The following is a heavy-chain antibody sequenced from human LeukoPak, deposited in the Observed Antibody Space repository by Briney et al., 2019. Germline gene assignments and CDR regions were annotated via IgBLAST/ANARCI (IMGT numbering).Heavy chain of an antibody. CDR1: GGSISSYY. Sequence: SETLSLTCTVSGGSISSYYWSRIRQPPGKGLEWIGYIYYSGSTNYNPSLKSRVTISVDTSKNQFSLKLSSVTAADTAVYYCARALGYCSSTSCYNYFDYWGQGTLVTVSS. CDR2: IYYSGST. D-gene: IGHD2-2*02. CDR3: ARALGYCSSTSCYNYFDY. V-gene: IGHV4-59*01. J-gene: IGHJ4*02.